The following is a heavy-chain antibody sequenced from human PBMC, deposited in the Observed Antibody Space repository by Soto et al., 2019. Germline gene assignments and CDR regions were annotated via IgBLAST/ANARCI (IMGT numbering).Heavy chain of an antibody. Sequence: SGGGVVQPGRSLRLSCAASGFTFSSYGMHWVRQAPGKGLEWVAVISYDGSNKYYADSVKGRFTISRDNSKNTLYLQMNSLRAEDTAVYYCAKGSTAMTYFDYWGQGTLVTVSS. CDR2: ISYDGSNK. D-gene: IGHD5-18*01. CDR1: GFTFSSYG. J-gene: IGHJ4*02. CDR3: AKGSTAMTYFDY. V-gene: IGHV3-30*18.